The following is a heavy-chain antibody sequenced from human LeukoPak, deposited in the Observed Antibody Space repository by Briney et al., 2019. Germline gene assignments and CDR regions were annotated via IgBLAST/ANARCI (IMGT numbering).Heavy chain of an antibody. CDR1: GYTFTSHD. V-gene: IGHV1-8*01. CDR3: ARRYSSSWALYYMDV. CDR2: MNPNSGNT. J-gene: IGHJ6*03. Sequence: ASVKVSCKASGYTFTSHDINWVRQATGQGLEWMGWMNPNSGNTGYAQKFQGRVTMTRNTSISTAYMELSSLRYEDTAVYYCARRYSSSWALYYMDVWGKGTTVTISS. D-gene: IGHD6-13*01.